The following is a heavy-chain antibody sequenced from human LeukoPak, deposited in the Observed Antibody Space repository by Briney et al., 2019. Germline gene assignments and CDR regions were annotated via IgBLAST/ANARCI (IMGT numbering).Heavy chain of an antibody. D-gene: IGHD1-26*01. Sequence: GGSLRLSCAASGFTFSSYAMSWVRQAPGKGLEWVSAISGSGGSTYYADSVKGRFTISRDNSKNTLYLQVNNLRVDDTAVYYCARGGWESYTIQGDAFDIWGQGTMVTVSS. CDR1: GFTFSSYA. V-gene: IGHV3-23*01. J-gene: IGHJ3*02. CDR2: ISGSGGST. CDR3: ARGGWESYTIQGDAFDI.